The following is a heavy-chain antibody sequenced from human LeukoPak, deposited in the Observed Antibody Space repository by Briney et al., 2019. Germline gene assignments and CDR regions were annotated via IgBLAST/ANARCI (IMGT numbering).Heavy chain of an antibody. Sequence: PGGSLRLSCVGSGFTYTSCWLSWVRQAPGQGLEWVANIKDDGSDKHYADSVKGRFSISRENAKNSLYLQMNSLRAEDTAVYYCAREGRGMAASWGQGSLVTVSS. D-gene: IGHD6-25*01. J-gene: IGHJ4*02. V-gene: IGHV3-7*01. CDR1: GFTYTSCW. CDR2: IKDDGSDK. CDR3: AREGRGMAAS.